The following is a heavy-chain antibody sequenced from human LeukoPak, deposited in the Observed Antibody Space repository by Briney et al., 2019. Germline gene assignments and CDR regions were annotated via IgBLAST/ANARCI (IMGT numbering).Heavy chain of an antibody. Sequence: GGALRLSYPASGFTFDHYAMQWVRPAAGKGLEWVSLISRNGCSTSYEDSVKGRFTISRDNSKNSLYLQMNSLRTEDTALYYCAKEVYSSSWYRLSYWGQGTLVTVSS. V-gene: IGHV3-43*02. CDR3: AKEVYSSSWYRLSY. CDR1: GFTFDHYA. D-gene: IGHD6-13*01. CDR2: ISRNGCST. J-gene: IGHJ4*02.